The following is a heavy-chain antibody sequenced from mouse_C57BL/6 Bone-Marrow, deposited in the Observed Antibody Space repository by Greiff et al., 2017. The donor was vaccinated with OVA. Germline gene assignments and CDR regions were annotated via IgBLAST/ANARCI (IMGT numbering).Heavy chain of an antibody. CDR2: IHPNSGST. V-gene: IGHV1-64*01. J-gene: IGHJ3*01. CDR3: ARNDYLWFAY. Sequence: QVQLKQPGAELVKPGASVKLSCKASGYTFTSYWMHWVKQRPGQGLEWIGMIHPNSGSTNYNEKFKSKATLTVDKSSSTAYMQLSSLTSEDSAVYYCARNDYLWFAYWGQGTLVTVSA. CDR1: GYTFTSYW. D-gene: IGHD2-4*01.